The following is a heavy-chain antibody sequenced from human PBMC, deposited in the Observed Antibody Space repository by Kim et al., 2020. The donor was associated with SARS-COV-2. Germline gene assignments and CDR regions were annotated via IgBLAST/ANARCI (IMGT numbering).Heavy chain of an antibody. V-gene: IGHV4-4*08. Sequence: SETLSLTCTVSGGSISSYYWSWIRQPPGKGLEWIGHIYTSGSTNYNPSLKSRVTISVDTSKNQFSLKLSSVTAADTAVYYCARPGPHCGTASRSCGQGT. D-gene: IGHD1-1*01. J-gene: IGHJ5*02. CDR1: GGSISSYY. CDR2: IYTSGST. CDR3: ARPGPHCGTASRS.